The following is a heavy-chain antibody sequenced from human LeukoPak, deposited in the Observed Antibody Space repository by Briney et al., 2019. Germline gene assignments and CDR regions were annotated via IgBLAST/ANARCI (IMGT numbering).Heavy chain of an antibody. D-gene: IGHD1-26*01. CDR1: GFTFSRYA. CDR3: AKDRSIGTYYTFDH. CDR2: IGGSGGTT. Sequence: GGSLRLSCAASGFTFSRYAMSWVRQAPGKGLEWVSSIGGSGGTTYYADSVKGRFTVSGDNSKNTLYLQMSSLTAADTAVYYCAKDRSIGTYYTFDHWGQGTLVTVSS. J-gene: IGHJ4*02. V-gene: IGHV3-23*01.